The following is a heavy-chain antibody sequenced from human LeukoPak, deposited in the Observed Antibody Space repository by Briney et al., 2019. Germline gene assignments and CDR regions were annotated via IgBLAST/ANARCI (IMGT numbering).Heavy chain of an antibody. Sequence: PSETLSLTCAVSGGSLSGDYWSWIRQPPGKGLEWVGEINHGGNTNYNPSPESRASLSVDTYRNQISLRLSSVTAADTAVYYCGRGFGNVRGVTWGQGTLVTVSS. J-gene: IGHJ5*02. V-gene: IGHV4-34*01. CDR1: GGSLSGDY. CDR3: GRGFGNVRGVT. D-gene: IGHD3-16*01. CDR2: INHGGNT.